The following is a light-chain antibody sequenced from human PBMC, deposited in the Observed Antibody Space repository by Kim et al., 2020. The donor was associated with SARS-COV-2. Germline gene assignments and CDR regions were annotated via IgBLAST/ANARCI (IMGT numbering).Light chain of an antibody. CDR1: SSNIGNNF. V-gene: IGLV1-51*01. Sequence: GQEVTIPCSGSSSNIGNNFVSWHQHLPQAAPKLLIYDNDKRPSGIPDRFSGSKSGTSAALDITGLQTGDEADYYCGTWDSSLSVVVFGGGTQLTVL. CDR2: DND. CDR3: GTWDSSLSVVV. J-gene: IGLJ3*02.